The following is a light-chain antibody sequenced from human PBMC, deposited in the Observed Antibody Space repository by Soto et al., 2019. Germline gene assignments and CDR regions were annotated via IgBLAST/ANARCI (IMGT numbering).Light chain of an antibody. J-gene: IGKJ4*01. CDR3: QHYNNWPGALA. V-gene: IGKV3D-15*01. Sequence: EIVMTQSPAALSVSPGEGATPSCRASQTVRTNLAWYQQKPGQAPRLLIYDASTRATGIPARFSGSGSVTEFTLTISSLQSEDFAVYYCQHYNNWPGALAFGGGTKVEIK. CDR1: QTVRTN. CDR2: DAS.